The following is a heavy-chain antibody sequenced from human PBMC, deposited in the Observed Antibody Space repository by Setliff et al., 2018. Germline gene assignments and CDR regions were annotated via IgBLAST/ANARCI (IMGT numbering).Heavy chain of an antibody. J-gene: IGHJ6*03. Sequence: GGSLRLSCVASGFTFTDYAMSWVRQAPGKGLEWVSTIYRGDRSTFYADSVQGRFVISRDNSMNTLYLQMNRLRAEDTAVFYCVKESDPYYFYYMDVCGKGTTVTVSS. CDR3: VKESDPYYFYYMDV. CDR2: IYRGDRST. CDR1: GFTFTDYA. D-gene: IGHD2-21*02. V-gene: IGHV3-23*03.